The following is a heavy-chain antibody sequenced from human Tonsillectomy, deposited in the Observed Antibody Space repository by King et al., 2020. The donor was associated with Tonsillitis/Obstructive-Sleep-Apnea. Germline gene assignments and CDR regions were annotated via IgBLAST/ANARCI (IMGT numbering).Heavy chain of an antibody. Sequence: VQLLESGGGLVQPGGSLRLSCAASGFTFNSYAMRWVRQAPGKGLEWVSTISGSGGSTYYADSVKGRFTISRDNSKNTLYLQMNSLRAEDTAVYYCAKDGHIGYSGSYYGWYVWGQGTTVTVSS. J-gene: IGHJ6*02. CDR2: ISGSGGST. V-gene: IGHV3-23*01. D-gene: IGHD5-12*01. CDR3: AKDGHIGYSGSYYGWYV. CDR1: GFTFNSYA.